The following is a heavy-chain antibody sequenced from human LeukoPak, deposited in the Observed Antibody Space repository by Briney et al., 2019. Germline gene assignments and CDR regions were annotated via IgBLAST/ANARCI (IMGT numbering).Heavy chain of an antibody. CDR3: AREGYCSSTNCYGELPGY. V-gene: IGHV3-7*01. Sequence: GGSLRLSCAASGFTFSSYWMSWVRQAPGKGLEWVANIKQDGSEKYYVDSVKGRFTISRDNAKNSLYLQMNSLRAEDTAVYYCAREGYCSSTNCYGELPGYWGQGTLVTVSS. J-gene: IGHJ4*02. D-gene: IGHD2-2*01. CDR2: IKQDGSEK. CDR1: GFTFSSYW.